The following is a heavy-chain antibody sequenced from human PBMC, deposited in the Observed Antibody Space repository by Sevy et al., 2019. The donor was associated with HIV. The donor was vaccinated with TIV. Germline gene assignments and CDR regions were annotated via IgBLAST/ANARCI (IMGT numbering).Heavy chain of an antibody. CDR3: ARDVLVDTVPFDY. D-gene: IGHD4-17*01. Sequence: GGSLRLSCAASGFTFSSYAMNWVRQAPGKGLEWVAVISYDGSNKYYADSVKGRFTISRDNSKNTLYLQMNSLRAADTAVYYCARDVLVDTVPFDYWGQGTLVTVSS. J-gene: IGHJ4*02. CDR1: GFTFSSYA. CDR2: ISYDGSNK. V-gene: IGHV3-30-3*01.